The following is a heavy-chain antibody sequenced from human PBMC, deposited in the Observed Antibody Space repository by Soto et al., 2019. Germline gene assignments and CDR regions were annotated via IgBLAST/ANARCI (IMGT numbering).Heavy chain of an antibody. J-gene: IGHJ5*02. CDR2: IYYSGST. CDR1: GGSISSGGYY. CDR3: ASGVVVVPAAIENWFDP. V-gene: IGHV4-31*03. Sequence: SETLSLTCTVSGGSISSGGYYWSWIRQHPGKGLEWIGYIYYSGSTYYNPSLKSRVTISVDTSKNQFSLKLSSVTAADTAVYYCASGVVVVPAAIENWFDPWGQGTLVTVSS. D-gene: IGHD2-2*02.